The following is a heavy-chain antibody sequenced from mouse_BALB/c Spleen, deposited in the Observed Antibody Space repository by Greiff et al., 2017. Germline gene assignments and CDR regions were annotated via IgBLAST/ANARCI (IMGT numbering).Heavy chain of an antibody. J-gene: IGHJ4*01. CDR3: ARGVRRSAMDY. V-gene: IGHV14-3*02. Sequence: EVKLMESGAELVKPGASVKLSCTASGFNIKDTYMHWVKQRPEQGLEWIGRIDPANGNTKYDPKFQGKATITADTSSNTAYLQLSSLTSEDTAVYYCARGVRRSAMDYWGQGTSVTVSS. CDR2: IDPANGNT. D-gene: IGHD2-14*01. CDR1: GFNIKDTY.